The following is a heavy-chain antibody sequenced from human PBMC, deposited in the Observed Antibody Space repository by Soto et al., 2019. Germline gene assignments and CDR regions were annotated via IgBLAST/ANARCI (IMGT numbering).Heavy chain of an antibody. CDR2: VEYGGST. J-gene: IGHJ5*01. D-gene: IGHD4-17*01. CDR1: GGSIISSNYY. Sequence: QVQLQESGPGLVKPSETLSLTCTVSGGSIISSNYYWGWIRQSPGKGLEWIGSVEYGGSTYDNPSRKSRVTLSADTSKNEVSLNLTSVTAADTAVYYCARHVRGAVTINWFDSWGQGTLVTVPS. CDR3: ARHVRGAVTINWFDS. V-gene: IGHV4-39*01.